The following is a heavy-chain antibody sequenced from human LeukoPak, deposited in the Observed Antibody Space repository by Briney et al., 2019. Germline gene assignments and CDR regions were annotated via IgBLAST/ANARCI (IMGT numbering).Heavy chain of an antibody. CDR2: IDPSDSYT. D-gene: IGHD1-26*01. CDR3: ARLSGSYNYYFDY. CDR1: GYRFTSYW. J-gene: IGHJ4*02. V-gene: IGHV5-10-1*01. Sequence: PGESLKTSCKGSGYRFTSYWISWVRQMPGKGLEWMGRIDPSDSYTNYSPSFQGHVTISADKSISTAYLQWSSLKASDTAMYYCARLSGSYNYYFDYWGQGTLVTVSS.